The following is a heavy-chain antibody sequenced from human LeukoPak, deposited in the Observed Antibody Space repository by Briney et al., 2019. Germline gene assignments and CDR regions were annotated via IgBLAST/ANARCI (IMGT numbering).Heavy chain of an antibody. D-gene: IGHD2-2*01. CDR2: IIPIFGTA. CDR3: AGGDCSSTSCSLLSPFDY. CDR1: GGTFSSYA. V-gene: IGHV1-69*13. J-gene: IGHJ4*02. Sequence: SVKVSCKASGGTFSSYAISWVRQAPGQGLEWMGGIIPIFGTANYAQKFQGRVTITADESTSTAYMELSSLRSEDTAVYYCAGGDCSSTSCSLLSPFDYWGQGTLVTVSS.